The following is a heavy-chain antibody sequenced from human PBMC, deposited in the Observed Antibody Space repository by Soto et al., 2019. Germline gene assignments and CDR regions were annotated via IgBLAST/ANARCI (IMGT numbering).Heavy chain of an antibody. J-gene: IGHJ5*02. CDR3: AKDRFLAASPLWFEP. V-gene: IGHV3-23*01. D-gene: IGHD6-6*01. Sequence: SLRLSCAASRSPFTRYAMSCVPEAPAKGLDWVSAISGSGFSTYYADSVTGRFTISRDNSKNTLYMQMNSLRAEDTAVYYCAKDRFLAASPLWFEPWGQGTLVSVSS. CDR2: ISGSGFST. CDR1: RSPFTRYA.